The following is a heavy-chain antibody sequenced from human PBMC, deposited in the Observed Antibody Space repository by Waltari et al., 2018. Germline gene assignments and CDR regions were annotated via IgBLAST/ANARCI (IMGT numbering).Heavy chain of an antibody. CDR2: IYHSGST. V-gene: IGHV4-38-2*01. J-gene: IGHJ4*02. CDR3: ARHAGDYSARTPFDY. D-gene: IGHD4-17*01. Sequence: QVQLQESGPGLVKPSETLSLTCAVSGYSISSGYYWGWIRPPPGKGLEWIGSIYHSGSTYYNPSLKSRVTISVDTSKNQFSLKLSSVTAADTAVYYCARHAGDYSARTPFDYWGQGTLVTVSS. CDR1: GYSISSGYY.